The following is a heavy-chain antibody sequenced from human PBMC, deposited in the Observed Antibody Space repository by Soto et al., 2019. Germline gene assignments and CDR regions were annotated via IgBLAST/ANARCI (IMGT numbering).Heavy chain of an antibody. CDR3: AREAWELLKYNWFDP. J-gene: IGHJ5*02. CDR1: GGSISSGDYY. V-gene: IGHV4-30-4*01. Sequence: QVQLQESGPGLVKPSQTLSLTCTVSGGSISSGDYYWSWIRQPPGKGLEWIGYIYYSGSTYYNPSLKRRVTISVDTSKNQFSLKLSSVTAADTAVYYCAREAWELLKYNWFDPWGQGTLVTVSS. D-gene: IGHD1-26*01. CDR2: IYYSGST.